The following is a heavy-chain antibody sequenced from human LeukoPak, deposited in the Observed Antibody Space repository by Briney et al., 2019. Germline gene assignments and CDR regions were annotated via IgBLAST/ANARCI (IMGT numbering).Heavy chain of an antibody. Sequence: GGSLRLSCAASGFSFSSYWMHWVRQAPGTGLEWVASIRQDGSEKLYGASVRGRFSVSRDNARNSLYLNMKTLRSEDMALYYCARTGVDYYDDAGYGGFGPWGQGTLVIVSS. CDR2: IRQDGSEK. CDR1: GFSFSSYW. J-gene: IGHJ5*02. CDR3: ARTGVDYYDDAGYGGFGP. D-gene: IGHD3-16*01. V-gene: IGHV3-7*01.